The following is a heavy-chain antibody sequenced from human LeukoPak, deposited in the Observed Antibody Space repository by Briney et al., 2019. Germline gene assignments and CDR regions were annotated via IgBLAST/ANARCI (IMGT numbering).Heavy chain of an antibody. Sequence: ASVKVSCKASGGTFSSYAISWVRQAPGQGLEWMGGIIPIFGTANYAQKFQGRVTITADESMSTAYMELSSLRSEDTAVYYCARVWELRDWFDPWGQGTLVTVSS. V-gene: IGHV1-69*13. CDR3: ARVWELRDWFDP. D-gene: IGHD1-26*01. CDR1: GGTFSSYA. J-gene: IGHJ5*02. CDR2: IIPIFGTA.